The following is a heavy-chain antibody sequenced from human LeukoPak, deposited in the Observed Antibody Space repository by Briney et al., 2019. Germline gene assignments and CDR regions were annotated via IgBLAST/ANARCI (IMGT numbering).Heavy chain of an antibody. Sequence: ASVKVSCKASGYTFTSYDINWVRQATGQGLEWMGWMNPNSGNTGYAQKFQGRVTMTRNTSISTAYMELSSLRSEDTAVYYCARGSVYSSGWWTYYYYYYGMDVWGQGTTVTVPS. CDR2: MNPNSGNT. CDR1: GYTFTSYD. CDR3: ARGSVYSSGWWTYYYYYYGMDV. V-gene: IGHV1-8*01. J-gene: IGHJ6*02. D-gene: IGHD6-19*01.